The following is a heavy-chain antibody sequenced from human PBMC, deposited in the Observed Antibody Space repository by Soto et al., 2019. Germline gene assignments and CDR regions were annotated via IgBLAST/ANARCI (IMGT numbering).Heavy chain of an antibody. CDR1: GYSFTSYW. CDR3: ERNGGWLQLDDAFDI. CDR2: IDPSDSYT. V-gene: IGHV5-10-1*01. J-gene: IGHJ3*02. D-gene: IGHD5-12*01. Sequence: GESLKISCKGSGYSFTSYWISWVRQMPGKGLEWMGRIDPSDSYTNYSPSFQGHVTISADKSISTAYLQWSSLKASDTAMYYCERNGGWLQLDDAFDIWGQGTTVTVSS.